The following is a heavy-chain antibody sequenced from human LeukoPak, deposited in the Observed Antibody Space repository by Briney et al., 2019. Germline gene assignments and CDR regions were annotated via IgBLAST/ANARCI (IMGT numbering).Heavy chain of an antibody. CDR2: TNSGGSTT. V-gene: IGHV3-23*01. J-gene: IGHJ4*02. D-gene: IGHD2-8*01. Sequence: PPGGSLRLSCATSGFPFSDFSMTWVRQAPGKGLEWISTTNSGGSTTDYAESVKGRFTISRDNSKNTLYLQMSSLRVEDTAIYYCAKQSYARSLGEGGPGTLVTVSS. CDR1: GFPFSDFS. CDR3: AKQSYARSLGE.